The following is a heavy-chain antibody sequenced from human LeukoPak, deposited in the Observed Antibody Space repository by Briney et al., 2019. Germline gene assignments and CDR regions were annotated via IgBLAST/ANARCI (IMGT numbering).Heavy chain of an antibody. CDR3: AKGETSGWSLYYFDY. CDR1: GFTLSNYA. D-gene: IGHD6-19*01. Sequence: GGSLRLSCYASGFTLSNYAMNWVRQAPGKGLEWVSTISISGCTTYYSDSVKGRFTISRDTSKNTLYLQMNSLRAEDTATYYCAKGETSGWSLYYFDYWGQGTLVTVSS. V-gene: IGHV3-23*01. J-gene: IGHJ4*02. CDR2: ISISGCTT.